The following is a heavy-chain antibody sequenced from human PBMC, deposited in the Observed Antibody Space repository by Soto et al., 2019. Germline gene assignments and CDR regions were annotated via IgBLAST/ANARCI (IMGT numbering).Heavy chain of an antibody. Sequence: PSETLSLTCTVSGGSVSSGSYYWSWLRQPPGKGIEWIGYIYYSGSTNYNPSLKSRVTISVDTSKNQFSLKLSSVTAADTAVYYCASDEGYSSGLNWFDPWGQGTLVTVSS. CDR3: ASDEGYSSGLNWFDP. D-gene: IGHD6-19*01. V-gene: IGHV4-61*01. CDR1: GGSVSSGSYY. J-gene: IGHJ5*02. CDR2: IYYSGST.